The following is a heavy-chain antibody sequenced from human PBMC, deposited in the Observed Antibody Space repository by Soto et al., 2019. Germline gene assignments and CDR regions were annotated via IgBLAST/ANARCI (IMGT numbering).Heavy chain of an antibody. V-gene: IGHV1-24*01. CDR1: GYTLTELS. CDR2: FDPEDGET. D-gene: IGHD3-22*01. CDR3: ATLYYDSTTADY. J-gene: IGHJ4*02. Sequence: ASVKVSCKVSGYTLTELSMHWVRQAPGKGLEWMGGFDPEDGETIYAQKFQGRVTMTEDTSTDTAYMELSSLRSEDTAVYYCATLYYDSTTADYWGQGTLVTVSS.